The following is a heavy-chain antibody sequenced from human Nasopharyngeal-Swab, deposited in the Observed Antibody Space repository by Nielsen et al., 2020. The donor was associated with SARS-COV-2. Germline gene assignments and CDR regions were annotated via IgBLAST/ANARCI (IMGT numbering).Heavy chain of an antibody. J-gene: IGHJ5*02. CDR3: ARIYCSGGCCYREPHWFDP. Sequence: WIRQPPGKALEWLAHTFSDDEKSYGTSLKSRLTISKDTSKSQVVLTMTNVDPVDTATYYCARIYCSGGCCYREPHWFDPWGQGTLVTVSS. CDR2: TFSDDEK. V-gene: IGHV2-26*01. D-gene: IGHD2-15*01.